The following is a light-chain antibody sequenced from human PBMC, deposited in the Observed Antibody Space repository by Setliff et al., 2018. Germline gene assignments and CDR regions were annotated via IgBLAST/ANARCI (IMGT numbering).Light chain of an antibody. CDR3: CSYAGGSTFA. J-gene: IGLJ1*01. V-gene: IGLV2-23*02. CDR2: DFI. CDR1: HRDVGKYNL. Sequence: QSALAQPASVSGSPGQSITISCTGTHRDVGKYNLVSWYQQHPGKAPKLILYDFITRPSGVSDRFSGSKSANTASLTISGLQAEDEADYYCCSYAGGSTFAFGGGTKVT.